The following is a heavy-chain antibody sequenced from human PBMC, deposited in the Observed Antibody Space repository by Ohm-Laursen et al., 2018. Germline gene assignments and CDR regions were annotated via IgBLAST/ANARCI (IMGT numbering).Heavy chain of an antibody. V-gene: IGHV4-31*01. CDR3: ARLGEGPRLAFDI. CDR1: GGSITSGGYY. Sequence: SQTLSLTCTVSGGSITSGGYYWSWIRQHPGKGLECIGYIYYSGGTYYNPSLKSLVTISIDTSKNQFSLNLSSVTDADTAVYYCARLGEGPRLAFDIWGQGTMVTVSS. J-gene: IGHJ3*02. D-gene: IGHD3-10*01. CDR2: IYYSGGT.